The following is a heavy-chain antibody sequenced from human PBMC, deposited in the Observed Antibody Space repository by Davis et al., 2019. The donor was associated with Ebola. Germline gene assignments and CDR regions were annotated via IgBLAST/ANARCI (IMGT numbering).Heavy chain of an antibody. J-gene: IGHJ4*02. Sequence: GESLKISCAASGFTFSSYAMSWVRQAPGKGLEWVSVISGSGGSTYYADSVKGRFTISRDNSKRTLYLQMNSLRAEDTAVYYCATVVTADYWGQGTLVTVAS. D-gene: IGHD2-21*02. CDR1: GFTFSSYA. CDR3: ATVVTADY. CDR2: ISGSGGST. V-gene: IGHV3-23*01.